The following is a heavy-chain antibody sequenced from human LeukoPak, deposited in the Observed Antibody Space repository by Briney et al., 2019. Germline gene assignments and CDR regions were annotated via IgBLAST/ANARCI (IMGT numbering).Heavy chain of an antibody. J-gene: IGHJ5*02. CDR2: IWYDGSNK. CDR1: GFTFSSYG. CDR3: AKYVSAARPYNWFDP. Sequence: PGGSLRLSCAASGFTFSSYGMHWVRQAPGKGLEGVAVIWYDGSNKYYADSVKGGFTISRDNSKNTLYLQMNSLRAEDTAVYYCAKYVSAARPYNWFDPWGQGTLVTVSS. D-gene: IGHD5-18*01. V-gene: IGHV3-33*06.